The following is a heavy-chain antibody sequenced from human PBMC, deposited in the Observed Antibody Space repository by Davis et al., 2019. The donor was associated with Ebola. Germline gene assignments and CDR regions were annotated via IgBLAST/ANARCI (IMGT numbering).Heavy chain of an antibody. CDR1: GFTFSSYW. Sequence: GESLKISCAASGFTFSSYWMHWVRQAPGKGLVWVSRINSDGSSTSYADSVKGRFTISRDNAKNTLYLQMNSLRAEDTAVYYCARVAQWLDYYFDYWGQGTLVTVSS. J-gene: IGHJ4*02. CDR2: INSDGSST. CDR3: ARVAQWLDYYFDY. D-gene: IGHD6-19*01. V-gene: IGHV3-74*01.